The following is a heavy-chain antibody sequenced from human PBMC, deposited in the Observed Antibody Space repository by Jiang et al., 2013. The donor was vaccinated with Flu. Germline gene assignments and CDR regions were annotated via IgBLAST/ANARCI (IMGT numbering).Heavy chain of an antibody. CDR2: TYYRSKWYN. J-gene: IGHJ4*02. D-gene: IGHD3-22*01. V-gene: IGHV6-1*01. Sequence: QTLSLTCAISGDSVSSNSAAWNWIRQSPSRGLEWLGRTYYRSKWYNDYAVSVKSRITINPDTSKNQFSLQLNSVTPEDTAVYYCAREYYYDSSGSENFDYWGQGTLVTVSS. CDR3: AREYYYDSSGSENFDY. CDR1: GDSVSSNSAA.